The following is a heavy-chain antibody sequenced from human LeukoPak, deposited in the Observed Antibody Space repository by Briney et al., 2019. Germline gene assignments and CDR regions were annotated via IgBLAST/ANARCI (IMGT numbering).Heavy chain of an antibody. V-gene: IGHV1-69*06. Sequence: SVKVSCKASGGTFSSYAISWVRQAPGQGLEWMGGIIPIFGTANYAQKFQGRVTITADKSTSTAYMELSSLRSEDTAVYYCASSPHSSSWYYNWFDPWGQGTLVTVSS. D-gene: IGHD6-13*01. CDR1: GGTFSSYA. J-gene: IGHJ5*02. CDR2: IIPIFGTA. CDR3: ASSPHSSSWYYNWFDP.